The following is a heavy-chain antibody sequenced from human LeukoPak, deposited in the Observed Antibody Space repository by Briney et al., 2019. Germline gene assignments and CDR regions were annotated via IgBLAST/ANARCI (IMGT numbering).Heavy chain of an antibody. CDR1: GFTVNSNY. J-gene: IGHJ4*02. CDR2: IYXGGYT. D-gene: IGHD2-15*01. Sequence: PGGSLRLSCAVSGFTVNSNYMSWVRQAPGKGLEWVSVIYXGGYTYYADSVKGRFNISRDNSNSTLYLQMNSLRAEDTAVYYCARGVEVAVXASXYFDYWGQGTLVTVSS. CDR3: ARGVEVAVXASXYFDY. V-gene: IGHV3-66*01.